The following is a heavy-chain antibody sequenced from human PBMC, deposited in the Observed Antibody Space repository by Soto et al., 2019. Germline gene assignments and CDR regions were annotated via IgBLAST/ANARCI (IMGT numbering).Heavy chain of an antibody. D-gene: IGHD5-12*01. CDR3: AKFGVATTGGPRFHY. CDR1: GDSIRSYY. Sequence: SSETLSLTCTVSGDSIRSYYWSLIRQPPGKGLEWIGQISYSGSTNFNPSLKSRVTASLDTSKNQFSLQLSSVTAADTAVYYCAKFGVATTGGPRFHYWGQGILVTVSS. CDR2: ISYSGST. V-gene: IGHV4-59*01. J-gene: IGHJ4*02.